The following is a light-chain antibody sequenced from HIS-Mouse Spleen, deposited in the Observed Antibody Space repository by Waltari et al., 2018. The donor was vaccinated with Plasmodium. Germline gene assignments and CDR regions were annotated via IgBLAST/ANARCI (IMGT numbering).Light chain of an antibody. Sequence: DIVMTQSPDSLAVSLGERATIHCKSSQSVYSPNNKNYLTWYQQKPGQPPKLLIYWASTRESGVPDRFSGSGSGTDFTLTISSLQAEDVAVYYCQQYYSTPPYTFGQGTKLEIK. CDR2: WAS. CDR1: QSVYSPNNKNY. J-gene: IGKJ2*01. V-gene: IGKV4-1*01. CDR3: QQYYSTPPYT.